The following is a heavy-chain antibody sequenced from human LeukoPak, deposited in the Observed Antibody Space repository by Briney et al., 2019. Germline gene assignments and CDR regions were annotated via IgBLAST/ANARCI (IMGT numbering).Heavy chain of an antibody. CDR1: GYTFTSYD. Sequence: GASVKVSCKASGYTFTSYDINWVRQATGQGLEWMGWMNPNSGNTGYAQKFQGRVTMTRNTSISTAYMELSSLRSEDTAVYYCAREPYLAGTGDYYYCGMDVWGQGTTVTVSS. D-gene: IGHD6-19*01. CDR2: MNPNSGNT. J-gene: IGHJ6*02. CDR3: AREPYLAGTGDYYYCGMDV. V-gene: IGHV1-8*01.